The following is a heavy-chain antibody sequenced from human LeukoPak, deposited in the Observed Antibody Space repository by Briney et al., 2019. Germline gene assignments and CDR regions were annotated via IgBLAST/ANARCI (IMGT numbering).Heavy chain of an antibody. V-gene: IGHV4-39*01. CDR2: IYYSGST. Sequence: SETLSLTCTVSGGSISSSSYYWGWIRQPPGKGLEWIGSIYYSGSTYYNPSLKSRVTISVDTSKNQFSLKLSSVTAADTAVYYCATQTLGYCSGGSCDSSGYFDYWGQGTLVTVSS. CDR3: ATQTLGYCSGGSCDSSGYFDY. CDR1: GGSISSSSYY. D-gene: IGHD2-15*01. J-gene: IGHJ4*02.